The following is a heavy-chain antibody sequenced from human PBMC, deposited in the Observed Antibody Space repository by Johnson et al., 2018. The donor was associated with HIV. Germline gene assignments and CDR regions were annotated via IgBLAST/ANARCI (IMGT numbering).Heavy chain of an antibody. J-gene: IGHJ3*02. CDR2: ISYDGSNK. V-gene: IGHV3-30*04. CDR3: VKGRGWLPYGGAFDI. D-gene: IGHD4-23*01. CDR1: GFTFNLHD. Sequence: QVQLVESCGGLVQPAGSLRLSCVPSGFTFNLHDMILASQAPGNGQDRVALISYDGSNKYYADPVQGRFTISRDNSKNSLYLQMNSLGTEDTALNYCVKGRGWLPYGGAFDIWGEGTMVTVCS.